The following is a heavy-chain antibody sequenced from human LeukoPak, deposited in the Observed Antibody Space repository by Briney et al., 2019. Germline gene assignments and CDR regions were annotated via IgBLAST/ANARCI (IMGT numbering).Heavy chain of an antibody. CDR2: IRYDGSNK. CDR1: GFTFSSYG. D-gene: IGHD4-17*01. CDR3: ATPPHDYGDYYFDY. V-gene: IGHV3-30*02. J-gene: IGHJ4*02. Sequence: GGSLRLSCAASGFTFSSYGMHWVRQAPGKGLEWVAVIRYDGSNKYYADSVKGRFTISRDNSKNTLYLQMNSLRVEDTAVYYCATPPHDYGDYYFDYWGQGTLVTVSS.